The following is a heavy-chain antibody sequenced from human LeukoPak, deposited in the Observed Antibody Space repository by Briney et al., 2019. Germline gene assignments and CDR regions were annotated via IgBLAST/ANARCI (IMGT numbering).Heavy chain of an antibody. Sequence: SETLSLTCTVSGGSISSYYWSWIRQPPGKGLEWIGEINHSGSTNYNPSLKSRVTISVDTSKNQFSLKLSSVTAADTAVYYCARGRSETPYFDYWGQGTLVTVSS. CDR2: INHSGST. D-gene: IGHD3-10*01. V-gene: IGHV4-34*01. J-gene: IGHJ4*02. CDR3: ARGRSETPYFDY. CDR1: GGSISSYY.